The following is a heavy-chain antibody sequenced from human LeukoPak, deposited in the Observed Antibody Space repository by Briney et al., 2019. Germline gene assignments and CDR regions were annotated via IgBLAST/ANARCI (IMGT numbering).Heavy chain of an antibody. CDR3: ARDGRGSGWKLVFGANYYYYMDV. V-gene: IGHV4-39*07. CDR2: MSQSGSS. D-gene: IGHD4-23*01. CDR1: FGSVSSNTYF. Sequence: SETLSLTCSVSFGSVSSNTYFWGWVRQPPGKGLEWIGSMSQSGSSHYNPSLKSRVTMSVDSSKNQFSLKLNSVTAADTAVYYCARDGRGSGWKLVFGANYYYYMDVWGRGTTVTVSS. J-gene: IGHJ6*03.